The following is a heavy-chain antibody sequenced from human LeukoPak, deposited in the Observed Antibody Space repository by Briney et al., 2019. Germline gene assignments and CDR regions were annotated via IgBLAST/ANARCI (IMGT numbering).Heavy chain of an antibody. J-gene: IGHJ4*02. CDR1: GASISNYY. CDR3: VRGEDY. Sequence: PSETLSLTCSVSGASISNYYWSWVRQTPGKGLEWIGYIYYSGSTNYNPSLKSRVTISVDTSKNQFSLKLSSVTAADTAVYYCVRGEDYWGQGTLVTVSS. V-gene: IGHV4-59*08. CDR2: IYYSGST.